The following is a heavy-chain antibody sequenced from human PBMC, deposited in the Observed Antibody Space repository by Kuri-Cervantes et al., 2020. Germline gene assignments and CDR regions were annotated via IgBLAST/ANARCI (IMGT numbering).Heavy chain of an antibody. CDR1: GFTFDDYA. V-gene: IGHV3-9*01. Sequence: SLKISCAASGFTFDDYAMHWVRQAPGKGLEWVSGISWNSGSIGYADSVKGRFTISRDNAKNSLYLQMNSLRAEDTALYYCAKDLSDSSGYYRDAFDIWGQGTMVTVSS. CDR3: AKDLSDSSGYYRDAFDI. D-gene: IGHD3-22*01. CDR2: ISWNSGSI. J-gene: IGHJ3*02.